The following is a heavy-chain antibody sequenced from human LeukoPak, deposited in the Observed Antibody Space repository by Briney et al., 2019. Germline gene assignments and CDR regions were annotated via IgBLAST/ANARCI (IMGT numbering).Heavy chain of an antibody. J-gene: IGHJ5*02. CDR3: ARAFDSSGYYNWFDP. Sequence: GGSLRLSCAASGFTFSSYAMSWVRQAPGKGLEWVSSISSSSSYIYYADSVKGRFTISRDNAKNSLYLQMNSLRAEDTAVYYCARAFDSSGYYNWFDPWGQGTLVTVSS. CDR1: GFTFSSYA. V-gene: IGHV3-21*01. CDR2: ISSSSSYI. D-gene: IGHD3-22*01.